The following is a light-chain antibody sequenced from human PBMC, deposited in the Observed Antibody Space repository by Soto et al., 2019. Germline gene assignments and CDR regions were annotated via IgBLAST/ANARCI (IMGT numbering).Light chain of an antibody. CDR1: QSVRSSY. V-gene: IGKV3-20*01. Sequence: EIVLTQSPGTLSLSPGERATLSCRASQSVRSSYLAWYQQKPGQAPRLLIHGASSRGTGIPDRFSGSGSETDFTLTISRLEPEDFVVYYCQQYDHSVEITFGQGTRLEIK. CDR3: QQYDHSVEIT. J-gene: IGKJ5*01. CDR2: GAS.